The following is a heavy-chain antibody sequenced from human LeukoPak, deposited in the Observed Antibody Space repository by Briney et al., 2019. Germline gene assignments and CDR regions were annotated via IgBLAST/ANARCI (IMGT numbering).Heavy chain of an antibody. CDR3: ARIAARRYYYYYMDV. CDR2: ISWDGGST. J-gene: IGHJ6*03. D-gene: IGHD6-6*01. Sequence: PGGSLRLSCAASGFTFDDYTMHWVRQAPGKGLEWVSLISWDGGSTYYADSVKGRFTISRDNAKNSLYLQMNSLRAEDTAVYYCARIAARRYYYYYMDVWGKGTTVTVSS. V-gene: IGHV3-43*01. CDR1: GFTFDDYT.